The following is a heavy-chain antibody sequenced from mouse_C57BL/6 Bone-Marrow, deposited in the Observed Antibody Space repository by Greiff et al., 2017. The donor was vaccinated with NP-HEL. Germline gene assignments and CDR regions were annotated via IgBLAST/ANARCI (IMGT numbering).Heavy chain of an antibody. CDR2: IDPENGDT. CDR1: GFNIKDDY. J-gene: IGHJ1*03. Sequence: EVKLMESGAELVRPGASVKLSCTASGFNIKDDYMHWVKQRPEQGLEWIGWIDPENGDTEYASKFQGKATITADTSSNTAYLQLSSLTSEDTAVYYCTKVWDWYFDVWGTGTTVTVSS. CDR3: TKVWDWYFDV. V-gene: IGHV14-4*01.